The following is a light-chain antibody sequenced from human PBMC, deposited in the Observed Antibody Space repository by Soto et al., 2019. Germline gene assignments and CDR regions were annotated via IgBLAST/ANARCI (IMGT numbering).Light chain of an antibody. CDR1: QSVSSN. CDR2: VAS. V-gene: IGKV3-15*01. Sequence: EIVMTQSPATLSVSPGERGTLSCRASQSVSSNLAWYQQKPGQTPNLLIYVASTRATGIPARFSGSGSGTEFTLTISSLQSEDFAVYYCQQYNVWPLTFGGGTKVEFK. J-gene: IGKJ4*01. CDR3: QQYNVWPLT.